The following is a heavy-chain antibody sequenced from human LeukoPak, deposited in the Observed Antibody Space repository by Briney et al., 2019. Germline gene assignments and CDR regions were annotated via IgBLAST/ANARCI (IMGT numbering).Heavy chain of an antibody. CDR1: GFTFSSYA. J-gene: IGHJ4*02. CDR3: AKGNGENYYDSSGYYF. D-gene: IGHD3-22*01. V-gene: IGHV3-23*01. Sequence: PGGSLRLSCAASGFTFSSYAMNWVRQAPGEGLEWVSALSGSGGNTNYADSVKGRFTISRDNSKNTLYLQMNSLRAEGTAVYYCAKGNGENYYDSSGYYFWGQGTLVTVSS. CDR2: LSGSGGNT.